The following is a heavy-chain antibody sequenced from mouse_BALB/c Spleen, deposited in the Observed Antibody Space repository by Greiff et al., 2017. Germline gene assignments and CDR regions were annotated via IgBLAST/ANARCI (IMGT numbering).Heavy chain of an antibody. Sequence: VMLVESGPGLVAPSQSLSITCTVSGFSLTSYGVHWVRQPPGKGLEWLGVIWAGGSTNYNSALMSRLSISKDNSKSQVFLKMNSLQTDDTAMYYCARGNWDEGYFDYWGQGTTLTVSS. J-gene: IGHJ2*01. CDR1: GFSLTSYG. CDR2: IWAGGST. D-gene: IGHD4-1*01. CDR3: ARGNWDEGYFDY. V-gene: IGHV2-9*02.